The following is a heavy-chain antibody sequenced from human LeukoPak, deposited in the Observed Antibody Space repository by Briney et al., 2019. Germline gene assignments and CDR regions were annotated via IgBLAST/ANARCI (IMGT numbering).Heavy chain of an antibody. CDR3: AGRAPRYDSSSADPQTDY. Sequence: SETLSLTCTVSGVSMSTTGYFWSWMRQYPGKGLEWIGYIFYSGTTNYNPSLKSRVTISVDTSKNQFSLKLSSVTATDTAVYYCAGRAPRYDSSSADPQTDYWGQGTLVTVSS. V-gene: IGHV4-31*03. J-gene: IGHJ4*02. CDR2: IFYSGTT. D-gene: IGHD6-6*01. CDR1: GVSMSTTGYF.